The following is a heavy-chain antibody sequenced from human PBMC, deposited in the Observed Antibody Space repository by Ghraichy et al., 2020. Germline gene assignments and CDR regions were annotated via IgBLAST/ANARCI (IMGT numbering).Heavy chain of an antibody. D-gene: IGHD1-14*01. Sequence: SETLSLVCSVSGGSIRRTTYYWGWIRQPPGKGLEWIGSIYYSGSTNYNPSLKSRVTISVDTSTNQFSLEVTSVTAADTALYYCARSGTTSPWKWFDSWGQGTLVTVSS. CDR3: ARSGTTSPWKWFDS. V-gene: IGHV4-39*01. CDR2: IYYSGST. J-gene: IGHJ5*01. CDR1: GGSIRRTTYY.